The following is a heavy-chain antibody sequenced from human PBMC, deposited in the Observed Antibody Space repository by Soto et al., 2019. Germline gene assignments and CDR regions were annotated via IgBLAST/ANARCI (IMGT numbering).Heavy chain of an antibody. J-gene: IGHJ6*02. CDR1: GYTFTSYG. V-gene: IGHV1-18*01. CDR3: ARDPPVATGSTVPYYYYYYGMDV. D-gene: IGHD5-12*01. Sequence: QVQLVQSGAEVKKPGASVKVSCKASGYTFTSYGISWVRQAPGQGLEWMGWISAYNGNTNYPQKLQGRVTMTTDTSTSTAYMELRSLRSDDTAVYYCARDPPVATGSTVPYYYYYYGMDVWGQGTTVTVSS. CDR2: ISAYNGNT.